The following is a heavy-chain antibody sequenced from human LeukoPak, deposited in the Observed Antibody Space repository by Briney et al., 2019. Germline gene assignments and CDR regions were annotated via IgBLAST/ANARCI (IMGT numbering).Heavy chain of an antibody. J-gene: IGHJ4*02. D-gene: IGHD3-22*01. CDR3: ARIYSSGYPLDY. CDR2: LYSGGDT. CDR1: GFTVSSNY. V-gene: IGHV3-53*01. Sequence: GGSLRLSCAASGFTVSSNYMSWVRQAPGKGLEWVSVLYSGGDTYYADSVKGRFTISRDNSKNTLYLQMNSLRAEDTAVYYCARIYSSGYPLDYWGQGTLVTVPS.